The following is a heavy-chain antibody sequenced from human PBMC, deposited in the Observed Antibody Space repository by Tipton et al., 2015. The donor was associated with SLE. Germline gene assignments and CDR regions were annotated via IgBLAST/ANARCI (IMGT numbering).Heavy chain of an antibody. V-gene: IGHV3-48*04. J-gene: IGHJ6*03. Sequence: SLRLSCAASGFTFSSYAMSWVRQAPGKGLEWVSYISTSSSTIYYADSVKGRFTISRDNAKNSLYLQMNSLRAEDTAVYYCARAPGYYYYYYMDVWGKGTTATVSS. CDR3: ARAPGYYYYYYMDV. CDR2: ISTSSSTI. CDR1: GFTFSSYA. D-gene: IGHD3-10*01.